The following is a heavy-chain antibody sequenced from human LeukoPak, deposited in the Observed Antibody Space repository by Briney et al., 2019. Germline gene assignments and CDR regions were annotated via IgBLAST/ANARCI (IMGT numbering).Heavy chain of an antibody. J-gene: IGHJ4*02. V-gene: IGHV3/OR16-10*01. CDR3: ARPPGDY. CDR1: EITFSSYA. Sequence: GGSLRLSCEASEITFSSYAMHWVRQAPGKGLEWVAGIPAGGDTYYADSVKGRFTISRDNAKNSLHLQMNSLRAEDTAVYYCARPPGDYWGQGTLVTVSS. CDR2: IPAGGDT.